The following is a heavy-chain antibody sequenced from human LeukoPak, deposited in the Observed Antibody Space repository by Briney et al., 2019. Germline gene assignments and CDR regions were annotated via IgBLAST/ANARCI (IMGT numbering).Heavy chain of an antibody. J-gene: IGHJ4*02. D-gene: IGHD3-22*01. CDR3: ARDVPITMIVVVSYYFDY. Sequence: GGSLRLSXAASGFTFSSYWMSWVRQAPGKGLEWVANIKQDGSEKYYVDSVKGRFTISRDNAKNSLYLQMNSLRAEDTAVYYCARDVPITMIVVVSYYFDYWGQGTLVTVSS. CDR2: IKQDGSEK. V-gene: IGHV3-7*01. CDR1: GFTFSSYW.